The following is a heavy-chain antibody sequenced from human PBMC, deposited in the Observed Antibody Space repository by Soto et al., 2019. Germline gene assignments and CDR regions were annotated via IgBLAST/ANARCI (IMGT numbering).Heavy chain of an antibody. CDR3: AREKVATYYYDSSGYYDYYFDY. CDR2: IKQDGSEK. J-gene: IGHJ4*02. Sequence: WGSLRLSCAVSGFTFSSYWMSWVRQAPGKGLEWAANIKQDGSEKYYVDSVKGRFTISRDNAKNSLYLQMNSLRAEDTAVYYCAREKVATYYYDSSGYYDYYFDYWGQGTLVTVSS. CDR1: GFTFSSYW. V-gene: IGHV3-7*01. D-gene: IGHD3-22*01.